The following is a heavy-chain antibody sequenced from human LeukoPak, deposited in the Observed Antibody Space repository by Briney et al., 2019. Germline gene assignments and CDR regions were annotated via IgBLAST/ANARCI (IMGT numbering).Heavy chain of an antibody. CDR1: GYSFTSYW. V-gene: IGHV5-51*01. CDR2: IYPGDSDT. Sequence: GEPLKISCKGSGYSFTSYWIGWVRQMPGKGLEWMGIIYPGDSDTRYSPSFQGQVTISADKSISTAYLQWSSLKASDTAMYYCARGTYYYDSSGDFPDYWGQGTLVTVSS. J-gene: IGHJ4*02. CDR3: ARGTYYYDSSGDFPDY. D-gene: IGHD3-22*01.